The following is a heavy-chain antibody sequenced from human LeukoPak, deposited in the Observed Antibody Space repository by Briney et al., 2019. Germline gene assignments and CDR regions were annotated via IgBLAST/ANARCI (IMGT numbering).Heavy chain of an antibody. D-gene: IGHD3-10*01. CDR2: IYSGGST. V-gene: IGHV3-53*01. CDR3: ARARSGVTMVRGHAFDI. CDR1: GVTVSSNY. J-gene: IGHJ3*02. Sequence: GGSLRLSCAASGVTVSSNYMSWVRQAPGKGLECVSVIYSGGSTYYADSVKGRFTISRDNSKNTLYLQMNSLRAEDTAVHYCARARSGVTMVRGHAFDIWGQGTMVTVSS.